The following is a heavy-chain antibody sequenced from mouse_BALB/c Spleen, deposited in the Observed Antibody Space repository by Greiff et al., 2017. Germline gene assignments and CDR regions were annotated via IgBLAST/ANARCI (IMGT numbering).Heavy chain of an antibody. Sequence: VQVVESGAELVKPGASVKLSCKASGYTFTSYYMYWVKQRPGQGLEWIGEINPSNGGTNFNEKFKSKATLTVDKSSSTAYMQLSSLTSEDSAVYYWTRKGLRAMDYWGQGTSVTVAS. V-gene: IGHV1S81*02. CDR1: GYTFTSYY. J-gene: IGHJ4*01. D-gene: IGHD3-3*01. CDR3: TRKGLRAMDY. CDR2: INPSNGGT.